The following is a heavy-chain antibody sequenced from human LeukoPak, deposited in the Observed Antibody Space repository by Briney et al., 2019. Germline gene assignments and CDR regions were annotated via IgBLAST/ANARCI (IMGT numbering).Heavy chain of an antibody. CDR2: VSGNGGIT. D-gene: IGHD3-10*01. CDR3: ARDLWFGEGY. Sequence: GGSLRLSCAASGFTFSSYAMSWVRQAPGKGLEWVSTVSGNGGITYYADSVKGRFTISRDNAKNSLYLQMNSLRAEDTAVYYCARDLWFGEGYWGQGTLVTVSS. J-gene: IGHJ4*02. V-gene: IGHV3-23*01. CDR1: GFTFSSYA.